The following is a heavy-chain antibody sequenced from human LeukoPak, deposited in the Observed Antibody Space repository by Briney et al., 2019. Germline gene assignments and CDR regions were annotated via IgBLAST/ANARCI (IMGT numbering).Heavy chain of an antibody. CDR1: GGSISSGSYY. J-gene: IGHJ4*02. Sequence: SETPSLTCTVSGGSISSGSYYWSWIRQPAGKGLEWIGRIYTSGSTNYNPSLKSRVTISVDTSKNQFSLKLSSVTAADTAVYYCARGSPQLLWFGEPYFDYWGQGTLVTVSS. V-gene: IGHV4-61*02. CDR2: IYTSGST. D-gene: IGHD3-10*01. CDR3: ARGSPQLLWFGEPYFDY.